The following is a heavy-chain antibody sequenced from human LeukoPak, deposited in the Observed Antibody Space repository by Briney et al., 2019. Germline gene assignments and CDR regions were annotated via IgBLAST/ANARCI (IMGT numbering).Heavy chain of an antibody. Sequence: SETLSLTCAVYGGSFSGYYWSWIRQPPGKGLEWIGEINHSGSTNYNPSLKSRVTISVDTSKNQFSLKLSSVTAADTAVYYCARDGEVSSWYVGGGDSYYYYMDVWGKGTTVTVSS. D-gene: IGHD6-13*01. CDR1: GGSFSGYY. V-gene: IGHV4-34*01. CDR3: ARDGEVSSWYVGGGDSYYYYMDV. J-gene: IGHJ6*03. CDR2: INHSGST.